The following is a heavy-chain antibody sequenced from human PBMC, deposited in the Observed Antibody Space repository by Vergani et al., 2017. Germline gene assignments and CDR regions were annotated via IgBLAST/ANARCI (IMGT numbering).Heavy chain of an antibody. Sequence: QVQLQQWGAGLLKPSETLSLTCAVYGGSFSGYYWSWIRQPPGKGLEWIGEINHSGSTNYNPSLKSRVTISVDTSKNQFSLKLSSVTAADTAVYYCARGLGLFYYYGMEVWGQGTTVTVSS. CDR1: GGSFSGYY. CDR3: ARGLGLFYYYGMEV. V-gene: IGHV4-34*01. D-gene: IGHD3-10*01. CDR2: INHSGST. J-gene: IGHJ6*02.